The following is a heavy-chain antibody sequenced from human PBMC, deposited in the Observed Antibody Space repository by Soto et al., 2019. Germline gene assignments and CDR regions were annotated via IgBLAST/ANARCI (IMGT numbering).Heavy chain of an antibody. Sequence: LSLTCAVSGGSFSGYYWSWIRQPPGKGPEWIGEINHSGSTNYNPSLKSRVTISVDTSKNQFSLKLSSVTAADTAVYYCARGKNFDILTGYYQTYYFDYWGQGTLVTVSS. D-gene: IGHD3-9*01. V-gene: IGHV4-34*01. CDR3: ARGKNFDILTGYYQTYYFDY. CDR2: INHSGST. CDR1: GGSFSGYY. J-gene: IGHJ4*02.